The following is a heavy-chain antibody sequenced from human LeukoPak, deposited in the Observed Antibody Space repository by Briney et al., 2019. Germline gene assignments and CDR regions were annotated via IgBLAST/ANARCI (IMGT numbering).Heavy chain of an antibody. CDR1: GFTFSRYG. D-gene: IGHD2-2*01. CDR2: ISYDGSNK. Sequence: GGSLRLSCAASGFTFSRYGMHWVRQASGKGLEWVALISYDGSNKYYADSVKGRFTISRDNAKNSLYLQMNSLRAEDTAVYYCARDYCSSTSCYGSFDYWGQGTLVTVSS. V-gene: IGHV3-30*03. CDR3: ARDYCSSTSCYGSFDY. J-gene: IGHJ4*02.